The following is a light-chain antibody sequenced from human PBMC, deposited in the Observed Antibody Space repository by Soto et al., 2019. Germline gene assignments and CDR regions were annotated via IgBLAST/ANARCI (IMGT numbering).Light chain of an antibody. V-gene: IGKV1-5*01. J-gene: IGKJ1*01. Sequence: DIQMTQSPSTLSASVGDRVTITCRASQSISSWLAWYQQKPGKAPKLLIYDASSLESGVPSRFSGSGSGTECTLTISSLQADDFATYYCQQYNSIRWTFGQGTKVEIK. CDR3: QQYNSIRWT. CDR1: QSISSW. CDR2: DAS.